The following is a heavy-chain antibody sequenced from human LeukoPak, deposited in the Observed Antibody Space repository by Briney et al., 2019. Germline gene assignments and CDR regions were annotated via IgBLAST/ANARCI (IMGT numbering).Heavy chain of an antibody. CDR2: ISAYNGNT. CDR1: GYTFTSYG. CDR3: ARADSGLLYYYYYGMDV. V-gene: IGHV1-18*01. J-gene: IGHJ6*02. D-gene: IGHD2-21*02. Sequence: ASVKVSCKASGYTFTSYGISWVRQAPGQGLEWMGWISAYNGNTNYAQKLQGRVTMTTDTSTSTAYMELRSLRSDDTAVYYCARADSGLLYYYYYGMDVWGQGTTVTVSS.